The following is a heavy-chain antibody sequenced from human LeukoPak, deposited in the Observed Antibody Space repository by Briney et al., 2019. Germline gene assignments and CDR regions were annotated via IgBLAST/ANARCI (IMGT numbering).Heavy chain of an antibody. CDR3: ATWGPSDYGKTD. CDR1: GFTFSSYW. CDR2: IYSGGST. Sequence: GGSLRLSCAASGFTFSSYWMHWVRQAPGKGLEWVSVIYSGGSTYYADSVKGRFTISRDNSKNTLYLQMNSLRAEDTAVYYCATWGPSDYGKTDWGQGTLVTVSS. D-gene: IGHD4-17*01. J-gene: IGHJ4*02. V-gene: IGHV3-53*01.